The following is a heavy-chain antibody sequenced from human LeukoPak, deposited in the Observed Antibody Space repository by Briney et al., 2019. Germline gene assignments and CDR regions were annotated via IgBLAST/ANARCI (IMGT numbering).Heavy chain of an antibody. J-gene: IGHJ4*02. CDR2: IYYSGST. CDR1: GGSVSSGSYY. Sequence: PSETLSLTCTVSGGSVSSGSYYWSWIRQPPGKGLEWIGYIYYSGSTNYNPSLKSRVTISVDTSKNQFSLKLSSVTAADTAVYYCASCPSTAAPFDYWGQGTLVTVSS. V-gene: IGHV4-61*01. D-gene: IGHD6-13*01. CDR3: ASCPSTAAPFDY.